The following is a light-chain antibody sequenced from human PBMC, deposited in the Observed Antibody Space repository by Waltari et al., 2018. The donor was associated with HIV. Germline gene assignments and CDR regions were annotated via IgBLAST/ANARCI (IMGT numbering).Light chain of an antibody. CDR3: QSADSIDSYRV. Sequence: SYELTQSPSVSVSPGQTARITCSGDALPKQYTSWYQQRPGQAPVLLIYKDTQRASGIPERFSGASSGTTVTLTSSGVQAEDEADYYCQSADSIDSYRVFGGGTRLTVL. V-gene: IGLV3-25*03. J-gene: IGLJ3*02. CDR1: ALPKQY. CDR2: KDT.